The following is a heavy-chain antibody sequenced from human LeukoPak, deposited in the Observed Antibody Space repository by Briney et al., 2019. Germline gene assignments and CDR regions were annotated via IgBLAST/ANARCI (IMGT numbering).Heavy chain of an antibody. D-gene: IGHD2-15*01. V-gene: IGHV3-33*01. J-gene: IGHJ3*02. CDR3: ARDFCSGGSCYPDAFDI. CDR2: IWYDGTIT. CDR1: GFTFSSYG. Sequence: PGRSLRLSCAASGFTFSSYGMHWVRQAPGKGLEWVAVIWYDGTITYYADSVKGRFTISRDNSKNTLYLQMNSLRAEDTAVYYCARDFCSGGSCYPDAFDIWGQGTMVTVSS.